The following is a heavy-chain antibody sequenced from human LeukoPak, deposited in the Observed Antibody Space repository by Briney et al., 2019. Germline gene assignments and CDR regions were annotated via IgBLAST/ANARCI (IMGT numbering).Heavy chain of an antibody. CDR2: IYHSGST. Sequence: PSGTLSLTCAVSGGSISSSNWWSWVRQPPGKGLEWIGEIYHSGSTNYNPSLKSRVTISVDKSKNQFSLKLSPVTAADTAVYYCARHEKAGYYYYYYMDVWGKGTTVTVSS. J-gene: IGHJ6*03. CDR3: ARHEKAGYYYYYYMDV. CDR1: GGSISSSNW. V-gene: IGHV4-4*02.